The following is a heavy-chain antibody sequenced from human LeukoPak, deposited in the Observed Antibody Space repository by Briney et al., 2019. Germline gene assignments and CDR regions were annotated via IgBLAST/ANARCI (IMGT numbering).Heavy chain of an antibody. Sequence: GGSLRLSCAASGFTFSVSVMHWVRQAPGKGLEYVSVISSNGGSTSYANSVKGRFTISRDNSKNTLYLQMGSLRAEDMSVYYCARDLSGGGLDYWGQGTLVTVSS. CDR1: GFTFSVSV. CDR3: ARDLSGGGLDY. J-gene: IGHJ4*02. D-gene: IGHD3-10*01. V-gene: IGHV3-64*01. CDR2: ISSNGGST.